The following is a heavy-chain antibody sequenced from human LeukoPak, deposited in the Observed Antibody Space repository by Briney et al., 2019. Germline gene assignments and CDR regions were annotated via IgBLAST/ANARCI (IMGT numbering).Heavy chain of an antibody. CDR2: IFGDGST. J-gene: IGHJ4*02. CDR1: GFTVNNNY. Sequence: GGGLRLSCAASGFTVNNNYMNWVRQAPGKGLEWVSGIFGDGSTYFADSVKGRFTISRDSSKNTLFLQMNSLRAEDTAVYYCAIGSYCSGGSCFPLFDYWGRGTLVTFSS. V-gene: IGHV3-53*01. D-gene: IGHD2-15*01. CDR3: AIGSYCSGGSCFPLFDY.